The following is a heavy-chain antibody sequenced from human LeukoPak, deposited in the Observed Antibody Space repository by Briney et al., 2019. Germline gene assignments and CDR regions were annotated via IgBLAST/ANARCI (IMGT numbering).Heavy chain of an antibody. CDR3: ARITDRTIFGEIMHGFDI. J-gene: IGHJ3*02. Sequence: PSETLSLTCTVSGDSINNNNYYWGWVRQPPGKGLEWIGNIYYNGRTYYSPSLKSRGTISVDTSNNQFSLRLSSVTAADTAVYYCARITDRTIFGEIMHGFDIWGQGTPVTVSS. D-gene: IGHD3-3*01. CDR2: IYYNGRT. CDR1: GDSINNNNYY. V-gene: IGHV4-39*01.